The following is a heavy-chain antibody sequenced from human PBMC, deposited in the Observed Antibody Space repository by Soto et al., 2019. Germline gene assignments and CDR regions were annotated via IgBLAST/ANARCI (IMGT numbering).Heavy chain of an antibody. J-gene: IGHJ4*02. V-gene: IGHV4-30-2*01. CDR1: GGSISSGGYS. CDR2: IYHSGST. CDR3: ARGPPFH. D-gene: IGHD3-16*01. Sequence: ILSLTCAVSGGSISSGGYSWSWIRQPPGKGLEWIGYIYHSGSTYYNPSLKSRVTISVDRSKNQFSLKLSSVTAADTAVYYCARGPPFHWGQGTLVTVSS.